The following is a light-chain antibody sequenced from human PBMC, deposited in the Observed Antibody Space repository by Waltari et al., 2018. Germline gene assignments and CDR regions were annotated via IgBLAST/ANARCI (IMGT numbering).Light chain of an antibody. J-gene: IGLJ1*01. CDR1: SSDVGGYNY. Sequence: QSALPQPASVSGSPGQSITISCTGTSSDVGGYNYVPWYQQHPGKAPKLMIYDVSNRPSGVSNRFSGSKSGNTASLTISGLQAEDEADYYCSSYTSSSTYVFGTGTKVTVL. CDR3: SSYTSSSTYV. V-gene: IGLV2-14*03. CDR2: DVS.